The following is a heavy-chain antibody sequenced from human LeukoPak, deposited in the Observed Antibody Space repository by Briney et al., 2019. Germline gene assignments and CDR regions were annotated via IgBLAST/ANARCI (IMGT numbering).Heavy chain of an antibody. CDR3: ARYILAGLAAADLAEYFEH. Sequence: PGGSLRLSCAASGFTFSSYWMHWVRQAPGKGLVWVSRINSDGSNTSYADSVKGRFTISRDNAQNTLYLQMNSLRAEDTAVYYCARYILAGLAAADLAEYFEHWGQGTLVTVSS. CDR2: INSDGSNT. D-gene: IGHD6-13*01. CDR1: GFTFSSYW. V-gene: IGHV3-74*01. J-gene: IGHJ1*01.